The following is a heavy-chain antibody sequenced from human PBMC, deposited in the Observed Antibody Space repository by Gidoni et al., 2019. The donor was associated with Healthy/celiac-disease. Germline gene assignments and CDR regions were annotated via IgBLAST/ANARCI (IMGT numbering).Heavy chain of an antibody. D-gene: IGHD6-6*01. CDR3: ARARVERQLVGPVSNWFDP. J-gene: IGHJ5*02. V-gene: IGHV3-74*01. CDR2: INSDGSST. Sequence: EVQLVESGGGLVQPGGSLRLSCAASGFTFSSYWMHWVRQAPGQGLVWVSRINSDGSSTSYADSVKGRFTISRDNAKNTLYLQMNSLRAEDTAVYYCARARVERQLVGPVSNWFDPWGQGTLVTVSS. CDR1: GFTFSSYW.